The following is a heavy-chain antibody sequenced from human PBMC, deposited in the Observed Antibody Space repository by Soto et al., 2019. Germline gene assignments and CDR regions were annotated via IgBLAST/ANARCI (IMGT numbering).Heavy chain of an antibody. D-gene: IGHD1-1*01. J-gene: IGHJ3*02. CDR1: GGTFSSYA. CDR3: AQDPWNDAAFDI. V-gene: IGHV1-69*13. Sequence: GASVKVSCKASGGTFSSYAISWVRQAPGQGLEWMGGIIPIFGTANYAQKFQGRVTITADESTSTAYMELSSLRSEDTAVYYCAQDPWNDAAFDIWGQGTMVTVSS. CDR2: IIPIFGTA.